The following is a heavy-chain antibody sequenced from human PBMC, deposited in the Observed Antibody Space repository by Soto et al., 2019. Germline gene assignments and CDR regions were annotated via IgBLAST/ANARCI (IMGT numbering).Heavy chain of an antibody. CDR3: ARRSYGSGVDL. Sequence: QLQLQESGPGLVKPSETLSLTCTVSGGSISSSNHYWGWIRQTPGKGLEWIGNIYYSGGTFYTASLKSRVTISVDTSKNQLSLKVTSVTAADTAVYYCARRSYGSGVDLWGQGTLVTVSS. J-gene: IGHJ5*02. CDR1: GGSISSSNHY. V-gene: IGHV4-39*01. D-gene: IGHD3-10*01. CDR2: IYYSGGT.